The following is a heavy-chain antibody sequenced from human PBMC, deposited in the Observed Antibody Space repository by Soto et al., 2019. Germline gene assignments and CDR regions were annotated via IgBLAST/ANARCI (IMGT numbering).Heavy chain of an antibody. CDR3: AKEYCGGHCSSDYFDY. CDR2: ISRDGSVR. J-gene: IGHJ4*02. CDR1: GFTFSNYG. D-gene: IGHD2-21*01. V-gene: IGHV3-30*18. Sequence: GGSLRLSCAASGFTFSNYGIHWVRQAPGNGLEWVAVISRDGSVRYYADSVKGRFTISRGNSKNTLYLQVNNLRAEDTAVYYCAKEYCGGHCSSDYFDYWGQGTLVTVSS.